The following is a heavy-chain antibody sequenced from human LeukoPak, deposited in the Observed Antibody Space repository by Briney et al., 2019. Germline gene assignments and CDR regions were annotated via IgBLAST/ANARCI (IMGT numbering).Heavy chain of an antibody. CDR2: ISPRADIT. CDR3: AQVFRFFGSGTYPMDV. CDR1: GFTFSSHG. Sequence: GGSLRLSCAASGFTFSSHGMNWVRQAPGKGLEWISGISPRADITYYADSVKGRFTISRDNSKNTLYLQMNSLRAEDTAVYYCAQVFRFFGSGTYPMDVWGIGTTVTISS. J-gene: IGHJ6*04. D-gene: IGHD3-10*01. V-gene: IGHV3-23*01.